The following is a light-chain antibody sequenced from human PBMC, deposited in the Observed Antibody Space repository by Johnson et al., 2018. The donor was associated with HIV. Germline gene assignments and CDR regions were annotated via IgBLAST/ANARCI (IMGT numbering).Light chain of an antibody. CDR1: SSNIANIY. J-gene: IGLJ1*01. V-gene: IGLV1-51*01. CDR2: DNN. Sequence: QSVLTQPPSVSAAPGQKVTISCSGSSSNIANIYVSWYQQLPGTAPKLLIYDNNNRPSGIPDRFSGSKSGTSATLGITGLQTGDEAYYYCGTWDSSLRVGFFGTGTKVTVL. CDR3: GTWDSSLRVGF.